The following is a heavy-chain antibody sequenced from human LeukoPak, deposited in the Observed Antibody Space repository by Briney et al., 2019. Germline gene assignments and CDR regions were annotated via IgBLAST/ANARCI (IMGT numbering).Heavy chain of an antibody. D-gene: IGHD6-6*01. CDR3: AREDSSSISMDV. CDR1: GGSISSYY. Sequence: SETLSLTCTVSGGSISSYYWSWIRQPPGKGLEWIGYIYYSGSTNYSPSLKSRVTISVDTSKNQFSLKLSSVTAADTAVYYCAREDSSSISMDVWGKGTTVTVSS. CDR2: IYYSGST. J-gene: IGHJ6*04. V-gene: IGHV4-59*08.